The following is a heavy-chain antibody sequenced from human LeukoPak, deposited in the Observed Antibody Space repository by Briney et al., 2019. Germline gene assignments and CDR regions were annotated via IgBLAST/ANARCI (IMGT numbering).Heavy chain of an antibody. CDR3: ARSVVAVKAGY. D-gene: IGHD2-15*01. Sequence: GGSLRLSCAASGFTFSSYAMSWVRQAPGKGLEWVSAISGSGGSTYYADSVKGRFTISRDNSKNTLYLQMNSLRAEDTAVYYCARSVVAVKAGYWGQGTLVTVSS. V-gene: IGHV3-23*01. CDR1: GFTFSSYA. CDR2: ISGSGGST. J-gene: IGHJ4*02.